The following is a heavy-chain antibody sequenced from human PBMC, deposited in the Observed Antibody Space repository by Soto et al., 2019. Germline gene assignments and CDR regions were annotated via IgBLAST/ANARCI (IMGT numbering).Heavy chain of an antibody. Sequence: SCKASGYTFTNYDISWVRQPPGKGLEWIGYIYYTGSTNYNPSLKSRVTISLDTSKNQFSLKLNSVTAADTAVYYCARWNSGFFDNWGQGTLVTVSS. CDR3: ARWNSGFFDN. J-gene: IGHJ4*02. D-gene: IGHD3-22*01. V-gene: IGHV4-59*01. CDR1: GYTFTNYD. CDR2: IYYTGST.